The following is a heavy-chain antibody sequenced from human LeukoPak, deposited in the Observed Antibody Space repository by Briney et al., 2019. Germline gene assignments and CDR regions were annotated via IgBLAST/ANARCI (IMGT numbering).Heavy chain of an antibody. Sequence: GASVKVSCKASGYTFTGYYMHWVRQAPGQGLEWMGWINPNSGGTNHAQKFQGRVTMTRDTSISTAYMELSRLRSDDTAVYYCARVGGSSWSSSFFDYWGQGTLVTVSS. D-gene: IGHD6-13*01. V-gene: IGHV1-2*02. CDR2: INPNSGGT. J-gene: IGHJ4*02. CDR3: ARVGGSSWSSSFFDY. CDR1: GYTFTGYY.